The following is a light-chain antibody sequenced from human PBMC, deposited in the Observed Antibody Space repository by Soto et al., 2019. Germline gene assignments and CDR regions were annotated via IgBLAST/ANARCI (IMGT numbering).Light chain of an antibody. CDR1: SSDVGSYNL. Sequence: QSVLTQPASVSGSPGQSITISCTGTSSDVGSYNLVSWYQQHPGKAPRLMIYEGSKRPSGVSNRFSGSKSGNMASLAISGLQAEDEADYYCCSYAGSSIPVVFGGGTKVTVL. V-gene: IGLV2-23*01. J-gene: IGLJ2*01. CDR3: CSYAGSSIPVV. CDR2: EGS.